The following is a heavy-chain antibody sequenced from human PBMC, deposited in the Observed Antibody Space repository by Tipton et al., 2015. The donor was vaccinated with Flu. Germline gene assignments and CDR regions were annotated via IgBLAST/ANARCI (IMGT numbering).Heavy chain of an antibody. D-gene: IGHD3-10*01. Sequence: TLSLTCTVSRGSINSYYWSWIRQSPGKGLEWIGSGYYSGGSPNYNPSFKSRVTISVDRSKNQFSLKLSSVTAADTAVYYCARYGSTSYNVWFGPWGQGTLITVSS. CDR2: GYYSGGSP. V-gene: IGHV4-59*08. J-gene: IGHJ5*02. CDR1: RGSINSYY. CDR3: ARYGSTSYNVWFGP.